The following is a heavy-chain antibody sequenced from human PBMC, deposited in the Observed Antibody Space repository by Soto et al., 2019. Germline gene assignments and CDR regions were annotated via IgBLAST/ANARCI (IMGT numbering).Heavy chain of an antibody. CDR2: IYRTRST. Sequence: SETLSLTCAVSGGSFTSNNWWTWVRQPPGQGLEWIGEIYRTRSTNYNPSLKSRVTISLDKPENQFSLKVTSLTAADTAVYYCASRDPGTSVDYWGQGTLVTVSS. CDR1: GGSFTSNNW. D-gene: IGHD1-7*01. V-gene: IGHV4-4*02. CDR3: ASRDPGTSVDY. J-gene: IGHJ4*02.